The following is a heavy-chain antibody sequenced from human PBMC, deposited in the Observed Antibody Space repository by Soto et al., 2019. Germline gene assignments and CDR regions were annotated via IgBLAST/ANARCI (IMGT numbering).Heavy chain of an antibody. V-gene: IGHV4-59*01. CDR2: IYYSGST. CDR3: ARDHRYCTKGVCYPGGIDV. D-gene: IGHD2-8*01. Sequence: SETLSLTCTVSGGSISSYYWSWIRQPPGKGLEWIGYIYYSGSTNYNPSLKSRVTISVDTSKNQFSLKLSSVTAADTAVYYCARDHRYCTKGVCYPGGIDVWGQGTTVTVSS. J-gene: IGHJ6*02. CDR1: GGSISSYY.